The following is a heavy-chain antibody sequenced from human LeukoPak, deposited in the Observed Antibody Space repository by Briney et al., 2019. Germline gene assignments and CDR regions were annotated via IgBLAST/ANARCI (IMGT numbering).Heavy chain of an antibody. CDR3: ARVYDYVWGSYRTENFDY. V-gene: IGHV3-74*01. Sequence: GGSLRLSCAASGFTFSSYWMHWVRQAPGKGLVWVSRINSDGSSTSYADSVKGRFTISRDNAKNTLYLQMNSLRGEDTAVYYCARVYDYVWGSYRTENFDYGGQGTLVTVSS. CDR1: GFTFSSYW. J-gene: IGHJ4*02. D-gene: IGHD3-16*02. CDR2: INSDGSST.